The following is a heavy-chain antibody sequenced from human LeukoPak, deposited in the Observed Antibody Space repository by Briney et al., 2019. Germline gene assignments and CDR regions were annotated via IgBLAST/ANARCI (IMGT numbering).Heavy chain of an antibody. CDR1: GGSISSGGYY. J-gene: IGHJ4*02. V-gene: IGHV4-31*03. CDR3: ARGNSAVGHDY. Sequence: PSQTLSLTCTVSGGSISSGGYYWSWIRQHPGKGLEWIGYIYYSGSTYYNPSHQSRLTISVDTSKNQFSLKLSSVNAADTAVYYCARGNSAVGHDYWGQGTLVTVSS. CDR2: IYYSGST. D-gene: IGHD3-10*01.